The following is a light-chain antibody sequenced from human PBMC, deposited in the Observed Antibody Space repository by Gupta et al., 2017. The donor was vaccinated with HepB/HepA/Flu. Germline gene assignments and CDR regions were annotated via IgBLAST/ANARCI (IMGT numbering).Light chain of an antibody. CDR1: QSVCTY. CDR3: QQYGRSLF. CDR2: DAS. Sequence: IVLTQSPRTLSLSPGERATLSCRASQSVCTYLAWYQQKPGQAPMLLIFDASSRITGIPSRCVSSACTADFTITSSRLEHEVFVEYCWQQYGRSLFFGPGTKLHIK. V-gene: IGKV3-20*01. J-gene: IGKJ3*01.